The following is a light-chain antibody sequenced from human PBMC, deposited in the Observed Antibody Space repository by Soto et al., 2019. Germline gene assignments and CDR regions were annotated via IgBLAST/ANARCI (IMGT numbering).Light chain of an antibody. CDR3: ATWDERLRGVV. V-gene: IGLV1-44*01. CDR2: STN. CDR1: GSNIGSNI. J-gene: IGLJ2*01. Sequence: QLVLTQPPSASGTPGQSVTISCSGGGSNIGSNIVSWYQRLPGTAPKFLIYSTNQRPPGVPDRFSASKSDTSVSLAISGLQSEDEGEYYCATWDERLRGVVFGGGTKLTVL.